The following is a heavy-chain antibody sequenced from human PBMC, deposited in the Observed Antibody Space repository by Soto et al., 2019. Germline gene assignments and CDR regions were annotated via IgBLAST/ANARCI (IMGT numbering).Heavy chain of an antibody. J-gene: IGHJ6*02. Sequence: GSLRLSCAASGFTFSSYWMSWVRQAPGKGLEWVANIKQDGSEKYYVDSVKGRFTISRDNAKNSLYLQMNSLRAEDTAVYYCARADQYSSSTHYYYYYGMDVWGQGTTVTVSS. CDR1: GFTFSSYW. CDR3: ARADQYSSSTHYYYYYGMDV. D-gene: IGHD6-6*01. CDR2: IKQDGSEK. V-gene: IGHV3-7*01.